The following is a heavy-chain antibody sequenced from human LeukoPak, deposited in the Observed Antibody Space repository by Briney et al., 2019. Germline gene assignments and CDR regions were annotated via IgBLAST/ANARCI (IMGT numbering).Heavy chain of an antibody. Sequence: ASVKVSCKASGYTFTSYDINWVRQATGQGLEWMGWMNPNSGNTGYAQKFQGRVTMTRNTPISTAYMELSSLRSEDAAVYYCARGSPGITGTRRGDNWFDPWGQGTLVTVSS. J-gene: IGHJ5*02. V-gene: IGHV1-8*01. CDR3: ARGSPGITGTRRGDNWFDP. CDR1: GYTFTSYD. CDR2: MNPNSGNT. D-gene: IGHD1-7*01.